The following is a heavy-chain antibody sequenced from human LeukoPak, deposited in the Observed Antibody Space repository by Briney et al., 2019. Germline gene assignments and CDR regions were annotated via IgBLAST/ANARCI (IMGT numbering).Heavy chain of an antibody. CDR1: GYTFTSYA. D-gene: IGHD3-22*01. CDR2: ISAYNGNT. J-gene: IGHJ5*02. CDR3: ARDSSGYRRGDWFDP. V-gene: IGHV1-18*01. Sequence: GASVKVSCKASGYTFTSYAMNWVRQAPGQGLEWMGWISAYNGNTNYAQKLQGRVTVTTDTSTSTAYMELRSLRSDDTAVYYCARDSSGYRRGDWFDPWGQGTLVTVSS.